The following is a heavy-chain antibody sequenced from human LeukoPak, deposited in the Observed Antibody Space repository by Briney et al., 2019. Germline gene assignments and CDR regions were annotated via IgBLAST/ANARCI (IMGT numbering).Heavy chain of an antibody. Sequence: GGSLRLSCAASGFTFSSYWMSLGRQAPGEGLDLVVNINQDASEKYYVDSVKGRFTISRDNTKNSLYLQMNSLRAEDTAVYYCARDTLPNRYSSGGSCYSDYWGQGTLVTVSS. CDR2: INQDASEK. D-gene: IGHD2-15*01. V-gene: IGHV3-7*01. J-gene: IGHJ4*02. CDR3: ARDTLPNRYSSGGSCYSDY. CDR1: GFTFSSYW.